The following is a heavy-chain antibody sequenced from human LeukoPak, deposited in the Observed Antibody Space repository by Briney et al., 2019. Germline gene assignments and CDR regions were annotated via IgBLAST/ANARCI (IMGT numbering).Heavy chain of an antibody. CDR3: ARDLPHWYFDY. CDR2: ISYDGSNK. Sequence: GRSLRLSCAASGFTFSSYAMHWVRQAPGKGLEWVAVISYDGSNKYYADSVKGRFTISRDNSKNTLYLQMNSLRAEDTAVYYCARDLPHWYFDYWGQGTLVTVSS. J-gene: IGHJ4*02. CDR1: GFTFSSYA. V-gene: IGHV3-30-3*01.